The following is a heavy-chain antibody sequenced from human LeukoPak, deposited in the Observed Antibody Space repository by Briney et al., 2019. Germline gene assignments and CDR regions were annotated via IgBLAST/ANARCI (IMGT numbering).Heavy chain of an antibody. D-gene: IGHD2-15*01. CDR3: ARRSSDGTSDY. Sequence: SETLSLTCTVSGGSISSDYWSWIRQPPGKGLEWIGYIYYSESTKYSPSLKSRVTISVDASKNQFSLKLSSVTAADTAIYYCARRSSDGTSDYWGQGTLVTVSS. J-gene: IGHJ4*02. CDR1: GGSISSDY. V-gene: IGHV4-59*08. CDR2: IYYSEST.